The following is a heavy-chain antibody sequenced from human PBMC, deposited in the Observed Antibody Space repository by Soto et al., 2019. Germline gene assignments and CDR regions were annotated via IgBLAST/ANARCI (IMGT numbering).Heavy chain of an antibody. V-gene: IGHV1-18*04. CDR1: GYTFTSYG. D-gene: IGHD3-9*01. CDR2: ISAYNGNT. Sequence: WASVKVSCKASGYTFTSYGISWVRQAPGQGLEWVGWISAYNGNTNYAQKLQGRVTMTTDTSTSTAYMELRSLRSDDTAVYYCARDKARKFGLRYFDWFSPPHKGGNAERPFYGMDVWGQGTTVTVSS. CDR3: ARDKARKFGLRYFDWFSPPHKGGNAERPFYGMDV. J-gene: IGHJ6*02.